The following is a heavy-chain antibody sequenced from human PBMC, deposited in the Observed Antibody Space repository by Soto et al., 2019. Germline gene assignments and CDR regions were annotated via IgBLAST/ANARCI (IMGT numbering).Heavy chain of an antibody. J-gene: IGHJ4*02. CDR3: ARRGSGSYYDY. CDR1: GFTFSSYA. V-gene: IGHV3-23*01. CDR2: ISGSGGST. D-gene: IGHD1-26*01. Sequence: EVQLLESGGGLVQPGGSLRLSCAASGFTFSSYAMRWVRQAPVKGLEWVSAISGSGGSTYYADSVKGRFTISRDNSMNTLYLQMNSLRAEDTAVYYCARRGSGSYYDYWGQRTLVTVSS.